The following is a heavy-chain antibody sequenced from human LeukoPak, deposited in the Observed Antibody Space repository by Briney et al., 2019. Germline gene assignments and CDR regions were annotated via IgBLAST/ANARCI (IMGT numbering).Heavy chain of an antibody. Sequence: SETLSLTCAVYGGSFSGYYWSWIRQPPGKGLEWIGEINHSGSTNYNPSLKSRVTISVDTSKNQFSLKLSSVTAADTAVYYCARWNWLPDYWGQGTLVTVSS. J-gene: IGHJ4*02. D-gene: IGHD3-9*01. CDR3: ARWNWLPDY. CDR2: INHSGST. CDR1: GGSFSGYY. V-gene: IGHV4-34*01.